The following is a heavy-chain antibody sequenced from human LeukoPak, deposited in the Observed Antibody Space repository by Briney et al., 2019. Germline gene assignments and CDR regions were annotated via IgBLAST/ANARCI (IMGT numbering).Heavy chain of an antibody. CDR2: IYTSGNT. Sequence: SETLSLTCTVSGGFISSYYWSWIRQPAGKGLEWIGRIYTSGNTNYNPSLKSRVTMSVDTSKNQFSLKLSSVTAADTAVYYCARGTDYYYYGMDVWGQGTTVTVSS. V-gene: IGHV4-4*07. J-gene: IGHJ6*02. D-gene: IGHD1-1*01. CDR1: GGFISSYY. CDR3: ARGTDYYYYGMDV.